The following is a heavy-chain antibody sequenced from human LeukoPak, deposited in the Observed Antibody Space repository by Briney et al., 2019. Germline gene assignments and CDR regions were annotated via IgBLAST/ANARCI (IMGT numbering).Heavy chain of an antibody. V-gene: IGHV3-74*01. CDR1: GFTFSSYW. CDR3: ARGGIAVAIDY. CDR2: INTDGSST. Sequence: GRSLRLSCAASGFTFSSYWMHWVRQAPGKGLVWVSRINTDGSSTSYADSVKGRFTISRDNAKNTLYLQMNSLRAEDTAVYYCARGGIAVAIDYWGQGTLVTVSS. D-gene: IGHD6-19*01. J-gene: IGHJ4*02.